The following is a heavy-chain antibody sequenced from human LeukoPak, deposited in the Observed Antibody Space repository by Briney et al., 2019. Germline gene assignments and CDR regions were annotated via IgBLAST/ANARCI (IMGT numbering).Heavy chain of an antibody. CDR2: IRSKANSYAT. J-gene: IGHJ3*02. CDR1: GFTFSGSA. CDR3: TTFYYYDSPDAFDI. D-gene: IGHD3-22*01. V-gene: IGHV3-73*01. Sequence: HSGGSLRLSCAASGFTFSGSAMHWVRQASGKGLEWVGRIRSKANSYATAYAASVKGRFTISRGDSKNTAYLQMNSLKTEDTAVYYCTTFYYYDSPDAFDIWGQGTMVTVSS.